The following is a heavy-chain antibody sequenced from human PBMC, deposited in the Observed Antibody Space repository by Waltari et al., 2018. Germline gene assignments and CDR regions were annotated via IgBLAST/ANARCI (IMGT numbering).Heavy chain of an antibody. D-gene: IGHD3-22*01. CDR2: IIPIFGTA. V-gene: IGHV1-69*12. CDR3: ARDSSPYYYDSSGYSNWFDP. CDR1: GGTFSCYA. J-gene: IGHJ5*02. Sequence: QVQLVQSGAEVKKPGSSVKVSCKASGGTFSCYAISWVRQAPGQGLEWMGGIIPIFGTANYAQKFQGRVTITADESTSTAYMELSSLRSEDTAVYYCARDSSPYYYDSSGYSNWFDPWGQGTLVTVSS.